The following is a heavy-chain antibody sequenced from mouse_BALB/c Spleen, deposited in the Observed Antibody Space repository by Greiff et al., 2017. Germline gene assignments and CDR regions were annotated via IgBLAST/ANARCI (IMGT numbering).Heavy chain of an antibody. J-gene: IGHJ3*01. CDR2: IWGGGST. Sequence: VQRVESGPGLVAPSQSLSITCTVSGFSLSRYSVHWVRQPPGKGLEWLGMIWGGGSTDYNSALKSRLSISKDNSKSQVFLKMNSLQTDDTAMYYCARSPPYDYDGAWFAYWGQGTLVTVSA. CDR3: ARSPPYDYDGAWFAY. D-gene: IGHD2-4*01. V-gene: IGHV2-6-4*01. CDR1: GFSLSRYS.